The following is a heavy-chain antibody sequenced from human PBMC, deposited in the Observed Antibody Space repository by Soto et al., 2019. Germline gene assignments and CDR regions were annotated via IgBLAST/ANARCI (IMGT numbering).Heavy chain of an antibody. CDR3: AKDSGYSSGWSPFDY. CDR2: ISWNSGSI. CDR1: GFTFDDYA. V-gene: IGHV3-9*01. J-gene: IGHJ4*02. Sequence: EVQLVESGGGLVQPGRSLRLSCAASGFTFDDYAMHWVRQAPGKGLEWVSGISWNSGSIGYADSVKGRFTISRDNAXXSLYLQMNSLRAEDTALYYCAKDSGYSSGWSPFDYWGQGTLVTVSS. D-gene: IGHD6-19*01.